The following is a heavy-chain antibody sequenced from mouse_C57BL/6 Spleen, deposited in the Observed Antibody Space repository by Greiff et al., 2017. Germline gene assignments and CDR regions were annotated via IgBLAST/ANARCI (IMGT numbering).Heavy chain of an antibody. CDR1: GFTFSSYA. Sequence: VQLKQSGEGLVKPGGSLKLSCAASGFTFSSYAMSWVRQTPEKRLEWVAYISSGGDYIYYADTVKGRFTISRDNARNTLYLQMSSLKSEDTAMYYCTRYDYDGDYYAMDYWGQGTSVTVSS. CDR2: ISSGGDYI. CDR3: TRYDYDGDYYAMDY. J-gene: IGHJ4*01. V-gene: IGHV5-9-1*02. D-gene: IGHD2-4*01.